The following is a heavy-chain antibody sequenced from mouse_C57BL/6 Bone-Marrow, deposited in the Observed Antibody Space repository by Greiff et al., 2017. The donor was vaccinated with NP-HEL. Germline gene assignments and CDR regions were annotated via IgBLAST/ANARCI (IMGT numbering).Heavy chain of an antibody. V-gene: IGHV1-80*01. CDR2: IYPGDGDT. Sequence: VNLVESGAELVKPGASVKISCTASGYAFSSYWMNWVKQRPGKGLEWIGQIYPGDGDTNYNGKFKDKASLTADKSSSTAYMQLSSLTSEDSAVYFCARGAYWGQGTLVTVSA. J-gene: IGHJ3*01. CDR1: GYAFSSYW. CDR3: ARGAY.